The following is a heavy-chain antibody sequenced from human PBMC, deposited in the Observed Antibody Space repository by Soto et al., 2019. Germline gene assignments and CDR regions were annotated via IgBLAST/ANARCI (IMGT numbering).Heavy chain of an antibody. J-gene: IGHJ6*03. D-gene: IGHD4-17*01. CDR3: AKRHDYGDYYYYYMDV. CDR1: GFTFSSYA. V-gene: IGHV3-23*01. Sequence: EVQLLESGGGLVQPGGSLRLSCAASGFTFSSYAMSWVRQAPGKGLEWVSAISGSGGSTYYADSVMGRFTISRDNSKNTLYLQMNSLRAEDTAVYYCAKRHDYGDYYYYYMDVWGKGTTVTVSS. CDR2: ISGSGGST.